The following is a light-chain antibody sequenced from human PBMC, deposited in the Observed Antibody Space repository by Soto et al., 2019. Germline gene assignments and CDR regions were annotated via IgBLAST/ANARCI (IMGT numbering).Light chain of an antibody. CDR1: QSVSSN. CDR2: GAS. CDR3: QQYNNWPPIT. V-gene: IGKV3-15*01. Sequence: EIVMTQSPATLSVSPGERATLSCRASQSVSSNLAWYQQKPGQAPRLLIYGASTRATGIPARFSGSGSGTEFILTISSLQSEDFALYYWQQYNNWPPITFGQGTKLEIK. J-gene: IGKJ2*01.